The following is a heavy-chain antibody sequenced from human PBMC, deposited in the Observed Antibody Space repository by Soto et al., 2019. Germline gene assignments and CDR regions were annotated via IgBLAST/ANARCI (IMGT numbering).Heavy chain of an antibody. CDR3: ARASCSSTSCYRENWFDP. CDR2: IYYSGST. Sequence: PSETLSLTCTVSGGSISSGGYYWSWIRQHPGKGLEWIGYIYYSGSTYYNPSLKSRVTISVDTSKNQFSLKLSSVTAAGTAVYYCARASCSSTSCYRENWFDPWGQGTLVTVSS. V-gene: IGHV4-31*03. J-gene: IGHJ5*02. CDR1: GGSISSGGYY. D-gene: IGHD2-2*01.